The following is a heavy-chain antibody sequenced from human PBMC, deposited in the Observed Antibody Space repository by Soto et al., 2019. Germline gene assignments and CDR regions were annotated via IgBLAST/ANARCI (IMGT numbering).Heavy chain of an antibody. D-gene: IGHD3-3*01. Sequence: QITLKESGPTLVKPTQTLTLTCTFSGFSLSTSGVGVGWIRQPPGKALEWLALIYWDDDKRYSPSLKSRLTITKDTSKNQVVLTMTNMDPVDTATYYCAHSRDLDFDFWSGYSLYKPEMEVWFDPWGQGTLVTVSS. J-gene: IGHJ5*02. CDR1: GFSLSTSGVG. CDR3: AHSRDLDFDFWSGYSLYKPEMEVWFDP. CDR2: IYWDDDK. V-gene: IGHV2-5*02.